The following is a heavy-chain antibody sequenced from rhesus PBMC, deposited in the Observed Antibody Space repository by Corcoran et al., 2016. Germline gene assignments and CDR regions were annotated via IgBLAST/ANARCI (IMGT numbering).Heavy chain of an antibody. D-gene: IGHD4-29*01. CDR1: GGSFRSYW. CDR2: VNGYSGST. Sequence: QVQLQESGPGLVKPSETPSLTCAVSGGSFRSYWWNWIRQPPGKGLEWIGEVNGYSGSTNYNPSLQSLVPLSKDVSKNQFSLRLTSVTAADTAVYFCTSPIRYRFDVWGPGVLVSVSS. J-gene: IGHJ5-1*01. CDR3: TSPIRYRFDV. V-gene: IGHV4-80*01.